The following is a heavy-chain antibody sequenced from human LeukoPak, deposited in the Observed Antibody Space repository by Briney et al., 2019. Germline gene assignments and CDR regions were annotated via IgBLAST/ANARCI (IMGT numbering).Heavy chain of an antibody. CDR1: GGSISSGGYY. CDR3: ARVVGSSSWYSFSSYYYYYMDV. CDR2: IYYSGST. V-gene: IGHV4-31*03. D-gene: IGHD6-13*01. J-gene: IGHJ6*03. Sequence: PSQTLSLTCTVSGGSISSGGYYWSWIRQHPGKGLEWIGYIYYSGSTYYNPSLKSRVTISVDTSKNQFSLKLSSVTAADTAVYYCARVVGSSSWYSFSSYYYYYMDVWGKGTTVTVSS.